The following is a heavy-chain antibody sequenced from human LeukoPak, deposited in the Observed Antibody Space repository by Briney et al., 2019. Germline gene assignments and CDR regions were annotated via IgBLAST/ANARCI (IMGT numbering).Heavy chain of an antibody. CDR1: GDSISSSVYY. D-gene: IGHD1-14*01. J-gene: IGHJ6*03. CDR3: ASPGNHYHYMDV. CDR2: MYYTGST. Sequence: SETLSLTCTVSGDSISSSVYYWTWIRQTPGKELEWIGTMYYTGSTYYSPSLKSRVTISVDTSMNQFSLKLTSVTAADTAVYHCASPGNHYHYMDVWGKGTTVTVSS. V-gene: IGHV4-39*07.